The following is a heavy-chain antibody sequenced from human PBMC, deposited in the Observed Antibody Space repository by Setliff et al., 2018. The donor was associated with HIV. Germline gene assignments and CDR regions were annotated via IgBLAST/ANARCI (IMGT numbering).Heavy chain of an antibody. V-gene: IGHV1-18*01. CDR1: GYTFNNYG. Sequence: ASVKVSCKASGYTFNNYGISWVRQAPGQGLEWMGWINNHSGYTNYAQNVQGRVTMTTDTSTSTAEMELRSLRSDDTAVYYCARSLYDSSDYPMTYWGQGTLVTVSS. D-gene: IGHD3-22*01. CDR3: ARSLYDSSDYPMTY. J-gene: IGHJ4*02. CDR2: INNHSGYT.